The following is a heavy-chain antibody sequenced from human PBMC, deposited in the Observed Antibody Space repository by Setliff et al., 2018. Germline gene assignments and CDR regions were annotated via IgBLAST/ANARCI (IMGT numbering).Heavy chain of an antibody. CDR3: ARPDQRGYYLEGAFDI. V-gene: IGHV5-51*01. J-gene: IGHJ3*02. CDR1: ASTFSNYW. Sequence: GESLKISCKDSASTFSNYWIVWVRQMPGKGLEWMGMIYPDDSDTKYHPSFQGQVTSSADKSISTAYLQWSSLKASDTAMYYCARPDQRGYYLEGAFDIWGQGTMVTVSS. CDR2: IYPDDSDT. D-gene: IGHD3-22*01.